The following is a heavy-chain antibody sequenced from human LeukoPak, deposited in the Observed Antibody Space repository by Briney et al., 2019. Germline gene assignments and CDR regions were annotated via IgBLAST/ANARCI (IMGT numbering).Heavy chain of an antibody. D-gene: IGHD1-26*01. J-gene: IGHJ4*02. Sequence: ASVKVSCKVSGYTLTELSMHWVRQAPGKGLEWVGGFDPEDGETIYAQKFQGRVTMTEVTSTDTAYMELSSLRSEDTAVYYCARETSGSSFDYWGQGTLVTVSS. CDR3: ARETSGSSFDY. V-gene: IGHV1-24*01. CDR2: FDPEDGET. CDR1: GYTLTELS.